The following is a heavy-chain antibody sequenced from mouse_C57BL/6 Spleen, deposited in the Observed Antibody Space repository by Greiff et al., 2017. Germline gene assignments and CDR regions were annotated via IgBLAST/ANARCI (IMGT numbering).Heavy chain of an antibody. J-gene: IGHJ2*01. CDR2: IYPGDGDT. D-gene: IGHD4-1*01. V-gene: IGHV1-80*01. CDR3: AREAGTSYYFDY. CDR1: GYAFSSYW. Sequence: VKLMESGAALVKPGASVTISCKASGYAFSSYWMNWVQQRPGKGLEGIGQIYPGDGDTNYNGKFKGKATLTADKSSSTAYMQLSSLTSEDSAVYFCAREAGTSYYFDYWGQGTTLTVSS.